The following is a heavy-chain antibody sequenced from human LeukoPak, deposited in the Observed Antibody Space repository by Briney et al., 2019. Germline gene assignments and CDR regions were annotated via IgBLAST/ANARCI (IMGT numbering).Heavy chain of an antibody. D-gene: IGHD3-10*01. CDR2: INQDGSEK. J-gene: IGHJ4*02. CDR3: VRAIGANVSY. Sequence: GGSLRLSCAASGFTFSGYWMHWVRQAPGKGLEWVANINQDGSEKYYVDSVRGRFTISRDNAENSLYLQMNSLRAEDTAVYYCVRAIGANVSYWGQGTLVTVSS. V-gene: IGHV3-7*03. CDR1: GFTFSGYW.